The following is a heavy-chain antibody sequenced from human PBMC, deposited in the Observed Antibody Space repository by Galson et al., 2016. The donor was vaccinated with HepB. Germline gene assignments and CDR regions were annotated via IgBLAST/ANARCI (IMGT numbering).Heavy chain of an antibody. CDR1: GFPFSSYW. J-gene: IGHJ4*02. Sequence: SLRLSCAVSGFPFSSYWMNWVRQAPGKGLVWVSRISPDGSSTSYADSVKGRFTISRDNGKNTVYLQMNSLRAEDTAVYYCASFSHVVVTGIHDFDYWGQGTLVTVSS. CDR3: ASFSHVVVTGIHDFDY. CDR2: ISPDGSST. V-gene: IGHV3-74*01. D-gene: IGHD2-21*02.